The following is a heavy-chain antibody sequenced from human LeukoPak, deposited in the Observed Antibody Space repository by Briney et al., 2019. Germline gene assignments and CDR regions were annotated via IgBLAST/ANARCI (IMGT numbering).Heavy chain of an antibody. D-gene: IGHD6-13*01. V-gene: IGHV1-18*04. CDR3: ARLYSSSWYRVDDY. CDR1: GYTFTTYY. CDR2: ISPYNGNT. Sequence: ASVKVSCKASGYTFTTYYMHWVRQAPGQGLEWMGWISPYNGNTNYAQKLQGRVTLTTDTSTSTAYMELRSLRSDDTAVYYCARLYSSSWYRVDDYWGQGTLVTVSS. J-gene: IGHJ4*02.